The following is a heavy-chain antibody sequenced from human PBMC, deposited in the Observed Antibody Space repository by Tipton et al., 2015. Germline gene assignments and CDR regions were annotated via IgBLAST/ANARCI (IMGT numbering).Heavy chain of an antibody. CDR1: GGTFSSYA. J-gene: IGHJ4*02. Sequence: QSGAEVKKPGSSVKVSCKASGGTFSSYAISWVRQAPGQGLEWMGGIIPIFGKANYAQKFQGRVTITADESTSTAYMELSSLRSEDTAVYYCARGLLWFGELYYFDYWGQGTLVTVSS. CDR2: IIPIFGKA. CDR3: ARGLLWFGELYYFDY. D-gene: IGHD3-10*01. V-gene: IGHV1-69*01.